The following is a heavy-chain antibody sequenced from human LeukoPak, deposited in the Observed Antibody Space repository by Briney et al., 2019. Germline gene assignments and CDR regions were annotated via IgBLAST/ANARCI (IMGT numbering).Heavy chain of an antibody. V-gene: IGHV1-69*13. CDR2: IIPIFGTA. Sequence: GASVKVSCKASGGTFSSYAISWVRQAPGQGLEWMGGIIPIFGTANYAQKFQGRVTITADESTSTAYMKLSSPRSEDTAVCYCARDLGQAGGTRRFFFYYWGQGTLVTVSS. CDR3: ARDLGQAGGTRRFFFYY. D-gene: IGHD6-13*01. J-gene: IGHJ4*02. CDR1: GGTFSSYA.